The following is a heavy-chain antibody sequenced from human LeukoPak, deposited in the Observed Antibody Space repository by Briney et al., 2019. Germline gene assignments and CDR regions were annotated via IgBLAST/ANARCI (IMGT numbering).Heavy chain of an antibody. CDR3: ARVLRYCSGGNCYSGGLGYMDV. V-gene: IGHV3-23*01. D-gene: IGHD2-15*01. Sequence: GGTLRLSCAASGFTFSSYGMSWVRQAPGKGLEWVSAISGSGGSTYYADSVKGRFTISRDNSKNTLYLQMNSLRAEDTAVYYCARVLRYCSGGNCYSGGLGYMDVWGKGTTVTISS. J-gene: IGHJ6*03. CDR1: GFTFSSYG. CDR2: ISGSGGST.